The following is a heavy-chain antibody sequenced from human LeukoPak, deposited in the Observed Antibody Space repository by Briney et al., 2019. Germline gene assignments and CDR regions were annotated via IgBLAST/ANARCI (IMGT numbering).Heavy chain of an antibody. CDR1: GFTFNAYW. V-gene: IGHV3-74*01. CDR3: ARDAKYTPDY. D-gene: IGHD2-2*02. CDR2: ITSDGSDT. Sequence: GGSLRLSCAASGFTFNAYWMHWVRQAPGKGLVWVSRITSDGSDTTYADSVKGRFTMSRDNAKNTLYLQMNGLRAEGTAVYYCARDAKYTPDYWGQGTLVTVSS. J-gene: IGHJ4*02.